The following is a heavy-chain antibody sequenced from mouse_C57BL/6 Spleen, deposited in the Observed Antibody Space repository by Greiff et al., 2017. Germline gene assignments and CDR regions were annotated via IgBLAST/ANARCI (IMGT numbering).Heavy chain of an antibody. Sequence: QVQLQQPGAELVRPGSSVKLSCKASGYTFTSYWMHWVKQRPIQGLEWIGNIDPSDSEPHYNQKFKDKATLTVDKSSSTAYMQLSSLTSEDSAVYYCARGDDDEGFAYWGQGTLVTVSA. CDR1: GYTFTSYW. CDR3: ARGDDDEGFAY. CDR2: IDPSDSEP. J-gene: IGHJ3*01. V-gene: IGHV1-52*01. D-gene: IGHD2-3*01.